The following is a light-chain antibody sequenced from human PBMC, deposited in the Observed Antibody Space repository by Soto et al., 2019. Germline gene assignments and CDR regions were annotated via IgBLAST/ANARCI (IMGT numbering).Light chain of an antibody. Sequence: EIQRAQSPHCVSVSVGDRVTITCRASQDVGKWLDWYQQKPGKAPTLLIHGASSLQSGVPPRYSGSGYGTDFTLTISSLQPEDFATYYCQLANSFPITFGQGTRLEI. V-gene: IGKV1-12*01. CDR1: QDVGKW. J-gene: IGKJ5*01. CDR2: GAS. CDR3: QLANSFPIT.